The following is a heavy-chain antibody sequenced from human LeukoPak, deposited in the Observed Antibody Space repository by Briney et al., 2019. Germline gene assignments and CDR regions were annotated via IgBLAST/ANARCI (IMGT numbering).Heavy chain of an antibody. V-gene: IGHV3-74*01. J-gene: IGHJ4*02. CDR3: ARDNSSLLWFGELLSHYYFDY. Sequence: GRTLRLSCAASVFTFSSWWIHWAPEARGKGWVEFPGLSIDGRGTASADSPKARFPIPRHNPKNSLHLQMNSLRAEDTAVYYCARDNSSLLWFGELLSHYYFDYWGQGTLVTVSS. D-gene: IGHD3-10*01. CDR1: VFTFSSWW. CDR2: LSIDGRGT.